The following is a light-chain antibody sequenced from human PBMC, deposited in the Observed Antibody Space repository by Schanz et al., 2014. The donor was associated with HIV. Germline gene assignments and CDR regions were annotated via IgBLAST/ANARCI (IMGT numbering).Light chain of an antibody. J-gene: IGLJ3*02. V-gene: IGLV1-44*01. Sequence: SVLTQPPSASGTPGQRVTISCSGSSSNIGVNSVNWYQQLPGTAPKLLIYAGNQRASGVPDRLSGSGSGTSASLVISGLQSQDEADYYCATWVDSLNGWVFGGGTKLTVL. CDR2: AGN. CDR1: SSNIGVNS. CDR3: ATWVDSLNGWV.